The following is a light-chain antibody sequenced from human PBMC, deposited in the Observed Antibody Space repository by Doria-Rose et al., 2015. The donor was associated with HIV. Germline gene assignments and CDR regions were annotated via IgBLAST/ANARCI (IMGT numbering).Light chain of an antibody. Sequence: TQSPSPLSSSVGDRVTLPCRASQSISNWLAWYQQKPGKAPNLLIYKASTLQNGVPSRFSGNESGTEFTLTISSLQPEDFVTYYCQQYNTYPYTFGQGTMPVIK. V-gene: IGKV1-5*03. CDR1: QSISNW. CDR2: KAS. J-gene: IGKJ2*01. CDR3: QQYNTYPYT.